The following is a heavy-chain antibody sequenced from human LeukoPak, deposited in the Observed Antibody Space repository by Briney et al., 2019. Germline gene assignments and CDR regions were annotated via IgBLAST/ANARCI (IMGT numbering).Heavy chain of an antibody. CDR2: ISSSSSTYI. CDR1: GFTFSSYS. V-gene: IGHV3-21*01. Sequence: GGSLRLSCAASGFTFSSYSMNWVRQAPGKGLEWVSSISSSSSTYIHYADALKGRFTISRDNARNSLFLQMNSLSTEDTAVYYCARKGATTSASHFDYWGQGTLVTVTS. J-gene: IGHJ4*02. D-gene: IGHD1-26*01. CDR3: ARKGATTSASHFDY.